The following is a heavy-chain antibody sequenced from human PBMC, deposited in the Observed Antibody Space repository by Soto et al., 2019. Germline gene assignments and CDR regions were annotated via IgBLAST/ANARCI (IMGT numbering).Heavy chain of an antibody. CDR3: ARTDYYDSSGSGD. V-gene: IGHV3-7*03. Sequence: GVLILSCAGSGFTLTSYWMSWVRQAPGKGLEWVASIKQDGSEKYYVDPVKGRFTISRDNAKNSLYLQMNSLRAEGTAVYYCARTDYYDSSGSGDWGQGTLVNVSS. J-gene: IGHJ4*02. CDR1: GFTLTSYW. D-gene: IGHD3-22*01. CDR2: IKQDGSEK.